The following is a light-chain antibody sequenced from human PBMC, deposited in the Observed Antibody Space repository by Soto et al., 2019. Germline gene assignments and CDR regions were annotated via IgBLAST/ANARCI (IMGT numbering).Light chain of an antibody. J-gene: IGLJ2*01. CDR3: QTWGSGIVV. V-gene: IGLV4-69*01. CDR2: LNSDGSH. CDR1: SGHSNYA. Sequence: QSVLTQSPSASASLGASVKLTCTLSSGHSNYAIAWHQQQSEKGPRYLMKLNSDGSHSKGDGIPDRFSGSSSGAERYLTLSSLQSEDEADYCCQTWGSGIVVFGGGTKLTVL.